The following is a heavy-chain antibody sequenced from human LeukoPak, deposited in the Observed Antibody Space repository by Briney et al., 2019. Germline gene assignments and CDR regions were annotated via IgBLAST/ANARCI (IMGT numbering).Heavy chain of an antibody. D-gene: IGHD2-15*01. CDR1: GGSFSGYY. V-gene: IGHV4-34*01. CDR2: INHSGST. Sequence: PSETLSLTCAVYGGSFSGYYWSWIRQPPGKGLEWIGEINHSGSTNHNPSLKSPLTISVDTSNNQFSLKLSSVTAADTAVYYCALLKEGYCSGGSCSDYWGQGTLVTVSS. J-gene: IGHJ4*02. CDR3: ALLKEGYCSGGSCSDY.